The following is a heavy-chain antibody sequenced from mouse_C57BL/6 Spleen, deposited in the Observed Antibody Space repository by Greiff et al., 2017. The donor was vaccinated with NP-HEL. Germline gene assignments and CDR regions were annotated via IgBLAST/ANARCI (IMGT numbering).Heavy chain of an antibody. D-gene: IGHD2-4*01. CDR1: GYTFTSYG. V-gene: IGHV1-81*01. J-gene: IGHJ3*01. CDR3: ARTDDYDPWFAY. CDR2: IYPRSGNT. Sequence: QVHVKQSGAELARPGASVKLSCKASGYTFTSYGISWVKQRTGQGLEWIGEIYPRSGNTYYNEKFKGKATLTADKSSSTAYMELRSLTSEDSAVYFCARTDDYDPWFAYWGQGTLVTVSA.